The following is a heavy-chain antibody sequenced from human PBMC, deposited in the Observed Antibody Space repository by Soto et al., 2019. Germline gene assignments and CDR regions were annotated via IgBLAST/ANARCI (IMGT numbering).Heavy chain of an antibody. J-gene: IGHJ4*02. Sequence: GESLKISCKGSGYSFTSYWIGSVRQMPGKGLEGMGIIYPCDSDTRYSPSFQGQVTISADKSISTAYLQWSSMKASDTAMYYCARHSDSSGWYYFDYWGQGTLVTVSS. CDR3: ARHSDSSGWYYFDY. CDR2: IYPCDSDT. V-gene: IGHV5-51*01. D-gene: IGHD6-13*01. CDR1: GYSFTSYW.